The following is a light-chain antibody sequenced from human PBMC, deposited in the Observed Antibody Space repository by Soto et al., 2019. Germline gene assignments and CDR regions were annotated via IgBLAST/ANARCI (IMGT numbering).Light chain of an antibody. Sequence: DIQMTQSPSSLSASVGDRVTITCQASQDISNYLNWYQQKPGKAPKLLIYDASNLETGVPSRFSGSGSGTHFTFTISSLQPEDIATYYCQQYDNLPFGGGTKVEIK. J-gene: IGKJ4*01. V-gene: IGKV1-33*01. CDR3: QQYDNLP. CDR1: QDISNY. CDR2: DAS.